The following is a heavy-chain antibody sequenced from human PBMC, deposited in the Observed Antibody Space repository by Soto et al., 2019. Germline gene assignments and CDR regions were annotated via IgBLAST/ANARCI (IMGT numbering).Heavy chain of an antibody. D-gene: IGHD2-15*01. CDR1: GFTFTSSA. J-gene: IGHJ3*02. CDR2: TVVGSGNT. Sequence: SVKVSCKASGFTFTSSAVQWVRQARGQRLEWVGWTVVGSGNTNYAQKFQERVTITRDMSTSTAYMELSSLRSEDTAVYYCAADPYCSGGSCYGLDAFDIWGQ. CDR3: AADPYCSGGSCYGLDAFDI. V-gene: IGHV1-58*01.